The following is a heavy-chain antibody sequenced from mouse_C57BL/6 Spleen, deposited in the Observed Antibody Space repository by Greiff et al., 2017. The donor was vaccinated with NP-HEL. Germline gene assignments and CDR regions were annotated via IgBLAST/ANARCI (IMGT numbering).Heavy chain of an antibody. Sequence: QVQLKQSGAELVKPGASVKLSCKASGYTFTSYWMHWVKQRPGRGLEWIGRIDPNSGGTKYNEKFKSKATLTVDKPSSTAYMQLSSLTSEDSAVYYCARGRVYDYDGVFDYWGQGTTLTVSS. V-gene: IGHV1-72*01. J-gene: IGHJ2*01. CDR1: GYTFTSYW. CDR2: IDPNSGGT. CDR3: ARGRVYDYDGVFDY. D-gene: IGHD2-4*01.